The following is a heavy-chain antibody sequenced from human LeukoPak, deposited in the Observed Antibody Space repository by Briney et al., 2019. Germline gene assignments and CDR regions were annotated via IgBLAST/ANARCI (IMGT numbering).Heavy chain of an antibody. Sequence: ASVRVSCKASGYRFTENYLHWLRQAPGQGFEWLGCINANTAATFYGQKFQGRIRLTRDTSINTGYMFLDDLTSDDTAVYYCARGTGYNTYVYGLPWGQGTLVTVSS. CDR3: ARGTGYNTYVYGLP. CDR2: INANTAAT. CDR1: GYRFTENY. D-gene: IGHD5-24*01. J-gene: IGHJ5*02. V-gene: IGHV1-2*02.